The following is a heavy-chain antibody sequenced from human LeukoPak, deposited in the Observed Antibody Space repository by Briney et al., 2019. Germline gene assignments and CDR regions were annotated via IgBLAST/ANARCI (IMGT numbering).Heavy chain of an antibody. CDR3: ARSQYDVLTGSPDY. V-gene: IGHV1-2*02. J-gene: IGHJ4*02. D-gene: IGHD3-9*01. CDR1: GYTFAGFY. CDR2: INPNNGAT. Sequence: ASVTVSCKASGYTFAGFYIHWVRQAPGQGLEWMGWINPNNGATNYAQKFLGRVAVTTDTSISTAYMDLGSLKSDDTAVYYCARSQYDVLTGSPDYWGQGTLVTVSS.